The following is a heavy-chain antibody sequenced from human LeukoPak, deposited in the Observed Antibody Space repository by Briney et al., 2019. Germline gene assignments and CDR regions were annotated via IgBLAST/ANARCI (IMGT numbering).Heavy chain of an antibody. V-gene: IGHV3-7*01. Sequence: GGSLRLSCAASGFTFSNAWMSWVRQAPGKGLEWVANIKQDGSEKYYADSVKGRFTISRDNSKNTLYLQMNSLRAEDTAVYYCAKGPNYYDSSGYDGRDWYLDLWGRGTLVTVSS. CDR3: AKGPNYYDSSGYDGRDWYLDL. J-gene: IGHJ2*01. D-gene: IGHD3-22*01. CDR2: IKQDGSEK. CDR1: GFTFSNAW.